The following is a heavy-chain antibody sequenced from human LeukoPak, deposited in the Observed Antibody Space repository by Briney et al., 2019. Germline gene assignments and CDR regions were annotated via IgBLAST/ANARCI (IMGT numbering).Heavy chain of an antibody. D-gene: IGHD1-26*01. V-gene: IGHV4-34*01. CDR2: INHSGST. Sequence: SETLTLTCAVYGGSFSGYYWSWIRQPPGKGLEWIGEINHSGSTNYNPSLKSRVTISVDTSKNQFSLKLSSVTAADTAVYYCARDEVGPKAIDYSGQGTLVTVSS. CDR1: GGSFSGYY. CDR3: ARDEVGPKAIDY. J-gene: IGHJ4*02.